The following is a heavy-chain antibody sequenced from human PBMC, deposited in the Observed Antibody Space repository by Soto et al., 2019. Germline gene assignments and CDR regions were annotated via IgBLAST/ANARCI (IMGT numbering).Heavy chain of an antibody. CDR1: GGSISSSSYY. J-gene: IGHJ4*02. CDR2: IYYSGST. Sequence: PSETLSLTCTVSGGSISSSSYYWGWIRQPPGKGLEWIGSIYYSGSTYYNPSLKSRVTISVDTSKNQFSLKLSSVTAADTAVYYCHVLITYYYDSSGYYDQPHRVVDYWGQGTLVTVSS. D-gene: IGHD3-22*01. V-gene: IGHV4-39*01. CDR3: HVLITYYYDSSGYYDQPHRVVDY.